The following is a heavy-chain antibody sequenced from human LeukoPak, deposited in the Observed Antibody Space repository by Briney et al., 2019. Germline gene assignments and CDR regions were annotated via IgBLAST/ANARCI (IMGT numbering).Heavy chain of an antibody. V-gene: IGHV4-39*01. CDR1: GGSISSSSYY. D-gene: IGHD3-22*01. Sequence: SETLSLTCTVSGGSISSSSYYWGWIRQPPGKGLEWIGSIYYSGSTYYNPSLKSRVTISVDTSKYQFSLKLSSVTAADTAVYYCARNYYDSSGHDYWGQGTLVTVSS. CDR3: ARNYYDSSGHDY. J-gene: IGHJ4*02. CDR2: IYYSGST.